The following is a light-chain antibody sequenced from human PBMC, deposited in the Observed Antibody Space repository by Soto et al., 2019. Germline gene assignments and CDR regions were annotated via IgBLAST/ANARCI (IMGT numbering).Light chain of an antibody. CDR1: STDVGGYNY. Sequence: QSVLAQPSSVSGSPGQSITISCTGTSTDVGGYNYVSWYQHHSGKAPKLLIYEVTNRPSGISDRFSGSKSGNTPSLTISGLQAEDEADYYCTSFAPGRIYVFGSGTKVTVL. V-gene: IGLV2-14*01. J-gene: IGLJ1*01. CDR2: EVT. CDR3: TSFAPGRIYV.